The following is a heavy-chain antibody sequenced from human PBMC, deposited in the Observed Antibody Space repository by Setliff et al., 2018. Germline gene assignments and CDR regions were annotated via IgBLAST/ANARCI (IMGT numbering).Heavy chain of an antibody. J-gene: IGHJ4*02. CDR3: ARMRSRNYGSGSYWLDY. CDR2: IDWDDDK. V-gene: IGHV2-70*11. D-gene: IGHD3-10*01. Sequence: WIRQPPGKALEWLARIDWDDDKYYSTSLKTRLTISKDTSKNQVVLTMTNMDPVDTATYYCARMRSRNYGSGSYWLDYWGQGTLVTVSS.